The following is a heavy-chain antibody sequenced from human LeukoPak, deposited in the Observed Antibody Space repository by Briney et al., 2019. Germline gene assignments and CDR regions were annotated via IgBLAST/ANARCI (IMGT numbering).Heavy chain of an antibody. D-gene: IGHD6-13*01. CDR3: ATYSHSSGWYYFDY. CDR2: IYYSGST. V-gene: IGHV4-61*01. J-gene: IGHJ4*02. CDR1: GGSVSSGSYY. Sequence: SETLSLTCTVSGGSVSSGSYYWSWIRQPPGKGLEWIGYIYYSGSTNYNPSLKSRVTISVDTSKNQFSLKLSSVTAADTAVYYCATYSHSSGWYYFDYWGQGTLVTVSS.